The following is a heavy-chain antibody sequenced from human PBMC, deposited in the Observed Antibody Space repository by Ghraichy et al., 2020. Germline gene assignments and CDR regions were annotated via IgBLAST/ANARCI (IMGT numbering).Heavy chain of an antibody. D-gene: IGHD2-2*01. CDR2: IRGKAYGGTT. J-gene: IGHJ4*02. V-gene: IGHV3-49*03. CDR3: GRRDIVVLPAAIDY. CDR1: GFTFGDYA. Sequence: GGSLRLSCTASGFTFGDYAMSWFHQAPGKGLEWVGFIRGKAYGGTTEYAASVKGRFTISRDDSKSIAYLQMNSLKTEDTAVYYCGRRDIVVLPAAIDYWGQGTLVTVSS.